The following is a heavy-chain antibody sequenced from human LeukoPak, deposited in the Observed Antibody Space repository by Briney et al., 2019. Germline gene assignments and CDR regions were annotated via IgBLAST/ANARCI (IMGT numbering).Heavy chain of an antibody. CDR3: ARGDFAMVRGVSRWFDP. V-gene: IGHV4-34*01. J-gene: IGHJ5*02. CDR2: INHSGST. Sequence: PSETLSLTCAVYGGSFSGYYWSWIRQPPGKGLEWIGEINHSGSTNYNPSLKSRVTISVDTSKNQFSLKLSSVTAADTAVYYRARGDFAMVRGVSRWFDPWGQGTLVTVSS. D-gene: IGHD3-10*01. CDR1: GGSFSGYY.